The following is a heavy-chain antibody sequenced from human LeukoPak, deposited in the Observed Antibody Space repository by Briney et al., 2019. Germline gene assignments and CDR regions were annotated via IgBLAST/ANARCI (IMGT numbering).Heavy chain of an antibody. V-gene: IGHV4-59*08. CDR2: IYFSGST. CDR1: GGSISFYY. J-gene: IGHJ3*02. D-gene: IGHD1-20*01. Sequence: WETLSLTCTVSGGSISFYYWSWIRQPPGKGLEWIGCIYFSGSTNYNPSLKSRVTISVDTSKNQFSLKLSSVTAADTAVYYCARHAYTWNDYFGSSGEVRGAFDIWGQGTMVTVSS. CDR3: ARHAYTWNDYFGSSGEVRGAFDI.